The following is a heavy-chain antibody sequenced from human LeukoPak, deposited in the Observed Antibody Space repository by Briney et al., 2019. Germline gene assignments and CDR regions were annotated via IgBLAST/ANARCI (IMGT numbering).Heavy chain of an antibody. CDR1: GGSISSSSYY. J-gene: IGHJ5*02. Sequence: PSETLSLTCTVSGGSISSSSYYWGWIRQPPGKGLEWIGSIYYSGSTYYNPSLKSRVTISVDTSKNQFSLKLSSVTAADTAVYYCAKVRVSVGAMRSGFDPWGQGTLVTVSS. V-gene: IGHV4-39*07. CDR2: IYYSGST. CDR3: AKVRVSVGAMRSGFDP. D-gene: IGHD1-26*01.